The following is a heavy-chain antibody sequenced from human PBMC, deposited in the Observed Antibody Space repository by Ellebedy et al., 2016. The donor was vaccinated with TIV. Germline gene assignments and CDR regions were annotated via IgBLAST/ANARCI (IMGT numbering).Heavy chain of an antibody. D-gene: IGHD5-18*01. Sequence: ASVKVSXXASGYTFTGYYMHWVRQAPGQGLEWMGWINPNSGGTNYAQKFQGRVTMTRDTSISTAYMELSRLRSDDTAVYYCARVPDSYGYGMDVWGQGTTVTVSS. V-gene: IGHV1-2*02. CDR1: GYTFTGYY. CDR3: ARVPDSYGYGMDV. CDR2: INPNSGGT. J-gene: IGHJ6*02.